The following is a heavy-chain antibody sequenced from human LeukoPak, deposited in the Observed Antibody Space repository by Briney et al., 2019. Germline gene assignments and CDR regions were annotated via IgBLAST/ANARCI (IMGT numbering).Heavy chain of an antibody. CDR3: ARDSIAVAGFDC. D-gene: IGHD6-19*01. CDR2: INPNSGGT. CDR1: GYTFTGYY. Sequence: ASVKVSCKASGYTFTGYYMHWVRQAPGQGLEWMGWINPNSGGTNYAQKFQGRVTMTRDTSISTAYMELSRLRSDDTAVYYCARDSIAVAGFDCWGQGNLVTVSS. V-gene: IGHV1-2*02. J-gene: IGHJ4*02.